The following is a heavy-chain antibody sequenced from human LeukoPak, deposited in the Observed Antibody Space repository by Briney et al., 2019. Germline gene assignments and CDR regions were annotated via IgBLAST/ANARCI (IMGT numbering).Heavy chain of an antibody. CDR2: INTNTGNP. CDR1: GYTFTSYA. CDR3: ARGKYGSPSNLVFDY. V-gene: IGHV7-4-1*02. D-gene: IGHD6-6*01. J-gene: IGHJ4*02. Sequence: ASVKVSCKASGYTFTSYAMNWVRQAPGQGLEWMGWINTNTGNPTYAQGFTGRFVFSLDTSVSTAYLQISSLKAEDTAVYYCARGKYGSPSNLVFDYWGQGTLVTVSS.